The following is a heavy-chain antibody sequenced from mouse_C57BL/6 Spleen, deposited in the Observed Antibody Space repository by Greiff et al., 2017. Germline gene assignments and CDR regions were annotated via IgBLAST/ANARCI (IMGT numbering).Heavy chain of an antibody. CDR2: ISYDGSN. Sequence: EVQLQQSGPGLVKPSQSLSLTCSVTGYSITSGYYWNWIRQFPGNKLEWMGYISYDGSNNYNPSLKNRISITRDTSKNQFFLKLNSVTTEDTATYYCARDGQLRPFDYWGQGTTLTVSS. D-gene: IGHD3-2*02. V-gene: IGHV3-6*01. CDR1: GYSITSGYY. J-gene: IGHJ2*01. CDR3: ARDGQLRPFDY.